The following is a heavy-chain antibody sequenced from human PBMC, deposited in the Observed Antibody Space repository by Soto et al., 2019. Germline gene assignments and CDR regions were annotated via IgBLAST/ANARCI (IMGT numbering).Heavy chain of an antibody. V-gene: IGHV1-58*01. D-gene: IGHD2-2*01. Sequence: SVKVSCKASGFTFTSSAVQWVRQARGQRLEWIGWIVVGSGNTNYAQKFQERVTITRDMSTSTAYMELSSLRSEDTAVYYCAADIDCISTSCYRAAFDIWGQGTMVTVSS. CDR3: AADIDCISTSCYRAAFDI. J-gene: IGHJ3*02. CDR1: GFTFTSSA. CDR2: IVVGSGNT.